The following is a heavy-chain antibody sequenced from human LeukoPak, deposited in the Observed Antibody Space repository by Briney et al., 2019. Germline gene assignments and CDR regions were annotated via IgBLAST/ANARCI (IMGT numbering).Heavy chain of an antibody. V-gene: IGHV1-8*01. Sequence: ASVKVSCKASGYTFTSYDINWVRQATGQGLEWMGWMNPNSGNTGYAQKFQGRVTMARNTSISTAYMELSSLRSEDTAVYYCATRITIFGVDSETFDYWGQGTLVTVSS. D-gene: IGHD3-3*01. CDR3: ATRITIFGVDSETFDY. J-gene: IGHJ4*02. CDR1: GYTFTSYD. CDR2: MNPNSGNT.